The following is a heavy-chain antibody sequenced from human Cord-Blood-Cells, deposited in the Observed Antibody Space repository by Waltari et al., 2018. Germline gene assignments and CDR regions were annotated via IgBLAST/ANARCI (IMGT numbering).Heavy chain of an antibody. D-gene: IGHD3-9*01. CDR3: ATTHYDILTGSDY. CDR2: INPNSGNT. V-gene: IGHV1-8*01. CDR1: GYTFTSYD. Sequence: QVQLVQSGAEVKKPGASVKVSCKASGYTFTSYDINWVRQATGQGLGWVGWINPNSGNTGYAQKFQGRVTMTRNTSISTAYMELSSLRSEDTAVYYCATTHYDILTGSDYWGQGTLVTVSS. J-gene: IGHJ4*02.